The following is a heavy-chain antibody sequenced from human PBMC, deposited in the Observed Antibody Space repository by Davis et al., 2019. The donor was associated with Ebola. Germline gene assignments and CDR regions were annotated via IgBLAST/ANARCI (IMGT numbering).Heavy chain of an antibody. CDR3: ARWSRWYQCYFDY. J-gene: IGHJ4*02. V-gene: IGHV4-34*01. CDR1: GGSFSGYY. Sequence: PSETLSLTCAVYGGSFSGYYWSWIRQPPGKGLEWIGEVNHSGSTNYKPSLKSRVTILVDTSKNQFSLKLSSVTAADTAVYYCARWSRWYQCYFDYWGQGTLVTVSS. D-gene: IGHD6-13*01. CDR2: VNHSGST.